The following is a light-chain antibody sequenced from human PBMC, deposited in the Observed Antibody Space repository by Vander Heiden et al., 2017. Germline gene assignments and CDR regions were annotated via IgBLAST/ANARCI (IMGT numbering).Light chain of an antibody. CDR1: SGSVSTSYY. CDR2: NTN. CDR3: VLYMGSGIGV. V-gene: IGLV8-61*01. Sequence: QTVVTQEPSFSVSPGGTVTLTCGLSSGSVSTSYYPSWYQQTPGQAPRMLIYNTNIRSSGVPDRFSGSILGNKAALTITGAQADDESDYYCVLYMGSGIGVFGGGTKVTVL. J-gene: IGLJ3*02.